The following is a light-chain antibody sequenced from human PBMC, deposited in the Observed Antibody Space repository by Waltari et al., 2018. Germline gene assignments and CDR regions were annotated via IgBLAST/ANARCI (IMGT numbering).Light chain of an antibody. CDR3: AAWDGSLGASV. J-gene: IGLJ3*02. Sequence: QSLLTQPPSASGTPGQRVTIYCSGNSSNVGSNYVSWYRQLPGTAPKLLIYRNKKRPSGVRDRVSAANSGNSAARTSRGLRPEDGAEYYSAAWDGSLGASVFDGGAKLTVL. V-gene: IGLV1-47*01. CDR1: SSNVGSNY. CDR2: RNK.